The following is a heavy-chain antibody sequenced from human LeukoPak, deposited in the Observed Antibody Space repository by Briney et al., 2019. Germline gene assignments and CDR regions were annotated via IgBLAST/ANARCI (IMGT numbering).Heavy chain of an antibody. D-gene: IGHD3-10*01. Sequence: GGSLRLSCAASGLTFRSYWMHWVRQAPGKGLVWVSRIQSDGSSTNYADSVKGRFTISRDNAKNTLYLQMNSLRAEDTAVYYCARGTYYYGSGSYYYYFDYWGQGTLVTVSS. J-gene: IGHJ4*02. CDR3: ARGTYYYGSGSYYYYFDY. CDR1: GLTFRSYW. V-gene: IGHV3-74*01. CDR2: IQSDGSST.